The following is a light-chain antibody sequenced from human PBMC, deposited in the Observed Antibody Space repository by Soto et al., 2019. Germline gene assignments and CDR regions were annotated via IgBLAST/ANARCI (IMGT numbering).Light chain of an antibody. CDR2: GAS. CDR3: QQYNKWPPGS. Sequence: EIVMPQSPATLSVSPGERASLSCRASQDVGSNLAWYQQKPGQAPSLLIYGASTRAIGIPARFSGSGSGTEFTLTITSLQSEDFAVYYCQQYNKWPPGSFGQGTKVDIK. J-gene: IGKJ1*01. CDR1: QDVGSN. V-gene: IGKV3-15*01.